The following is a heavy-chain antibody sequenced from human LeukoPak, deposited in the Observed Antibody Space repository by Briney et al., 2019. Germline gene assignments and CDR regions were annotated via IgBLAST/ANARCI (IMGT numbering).Heavy chain of an antibody. CDR3: ARAQSGGYTPNNDAFDI. V-gene: IGHV3-48*04. Sequence: PGGSLRLSCAASGFTFSSYSMNGVRQAPGKGLEGVSYISSSSSTIYYADSVKGRFTISRDNAKNSLYLQMNSLRAEDTAVYYCARAQSGGYTPNNDAFDIWGQGTMVTVSS. CDR2: ISSSSSTI. CDR1: GFTFSSYS. D-gene: IGHD3-16*02. J-gene: IGHJ3*02.